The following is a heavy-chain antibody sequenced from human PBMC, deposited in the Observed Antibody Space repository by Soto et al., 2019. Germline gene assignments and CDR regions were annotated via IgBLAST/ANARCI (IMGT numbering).Heavy chain of an antibody. CDR2: IYYSGST. CDR1: GGSISSGGSY. J-gene: IGHJ5*02. Sequence: QVQLQESGPGLVKPSQTLSLTCTVSGGSISSGGSYWSWIRQHPGKGLEWIGYIYYSGSTYYNPSLKSRVTISVDTSKNQFSLKLSSVTAADTAVYYCARVGLELRFGWFDPWGQGTLVTVSS. CDR3: ARVGLELRFGWFDP. V-gene: IGHV4-31*03. D-gene: IGHD1-7*01.